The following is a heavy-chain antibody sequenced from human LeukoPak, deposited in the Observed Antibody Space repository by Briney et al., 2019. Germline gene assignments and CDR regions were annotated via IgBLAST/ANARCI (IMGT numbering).Heavy chain of an antibody. J-gene: IGHJ5*01. CDR1: GYTFTGYY. CDR3: ASIRCSSTSCYSP. Sequence: GASVKVSFKASGYTFTGYYMHWGRQAPGQGLEWMGWINPNSGGTNYAQKSQGTVTMTRDTSTSTAYMELSRLRSDDTAVYYCASIRCSSTSCYSPWGQGSLDTVSS. D-gene: IGHD2-2*01. CDR2: INPNSGGT. V-gene: IGHV1-2*02.